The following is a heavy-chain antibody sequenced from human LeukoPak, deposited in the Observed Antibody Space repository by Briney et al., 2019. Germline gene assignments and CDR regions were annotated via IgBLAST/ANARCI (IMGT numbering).Heavy chain of an antibody. CDR3: ARDRDESYYRGVDV. D-gene: IGHD1-26*01. J-gene: IGHJ6*02. V-gene: IGHV4-59*01. CDR1: GGSFSGYY. CDR2: IYYSGNRGIT. Sequence: SETLSLTCAVYGGSFSGYYWTWIRQSPEKGLEWIGYIYYSGNRGITNYNPSLKSRLTFSGDTSKKQFSLRLSSVTAADTAVYYCARDRDESYYRGVDVWGQGTTVIVSS.